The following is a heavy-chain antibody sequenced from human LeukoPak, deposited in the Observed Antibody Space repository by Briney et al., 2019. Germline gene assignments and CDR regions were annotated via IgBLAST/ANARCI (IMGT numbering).Heavy chain of an antibody. V-gene: IGHV4-39*01. J-gene: IGHJ4*02. D-gene: IGHD2-8*01. CDR1: GGSISSSSYY. CDR3: WRPYCTNSIYSSSVVDS. Sequence: PSETLSLTCTVSGGSISSSSYYWGWIRQPPGKGLEWIGSIYYSGSTYYNPSLKSRVTISVDTSKNQFSLRLNSVTAADTAIYYCWRPYCTNSIYSSSVVDSWGQGTLVTVSS. CDR2: IYYSGST.